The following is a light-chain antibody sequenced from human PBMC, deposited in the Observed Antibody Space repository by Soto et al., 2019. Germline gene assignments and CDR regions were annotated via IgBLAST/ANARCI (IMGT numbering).Light chain of an antibody. CDR1: SSDVGAYNY. CDR3: NSFAGSAHVV. CDR2: DVS. Sequence: QSALAQPPSASGSPRQSVTISCTGTSSDVGAYNYVSWYQQHPGKAPKLIIYDVSQRPSGVPDRFSGSKSGNTASLTVSGLQAEDEAVYYCNSFAGSAHVVFGGGTKLTVL. V-gene: IGLV2-8*01. J-gene: IGLJ2*01.